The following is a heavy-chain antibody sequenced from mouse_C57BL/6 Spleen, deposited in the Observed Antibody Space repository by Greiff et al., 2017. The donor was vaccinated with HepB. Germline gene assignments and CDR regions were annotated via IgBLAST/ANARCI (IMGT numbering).Heavy chain of an antibody. CDR1: GFTFSSYG. V-gene: IGHV5-6*01. Sequence: VHVKQSGGDLVKPGGSLKLSCAASGFTFSSYGMSWVRQTPDKRLEWVATISSGGSYTYYPDSVKGRFTISRDNAKNTLYLQMSSLKSEDTAMYYCARRGDYYGSSLYYFDYWGQGTTLTVSS. CDR2: ISSGGSYT. J-gene: IGHJ2*01. D-gene: IGHD1-1*01. CDR3: ARRGDYYGSSLYYFDY.